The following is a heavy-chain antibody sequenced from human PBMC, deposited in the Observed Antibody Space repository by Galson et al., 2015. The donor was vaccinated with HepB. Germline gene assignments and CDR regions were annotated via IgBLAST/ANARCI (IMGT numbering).Heavy chain of an antibody. J-gene: IGHJ6*03. D-gene: IGHD3-3*01. CDR3: ARAAFWSGPSYYYYYMDV. CDR1: GFPFSNYK. CDR2: ISTSGSTI. Sequence: SLRLSCAASGFPFSNYKMNWVRQAPGKGLEWVSDISTSGSTIYYAGSVKGRFTISRENAKNSLYLQMNSLRAEDTAVYYCARAAFWSGPSYYYYYMDVWGKGTTVTVSS. V-gene: IGHV3-48*03.